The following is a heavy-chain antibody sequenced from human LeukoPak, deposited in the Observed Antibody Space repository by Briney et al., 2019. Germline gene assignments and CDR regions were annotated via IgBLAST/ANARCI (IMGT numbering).Heavy chain of an antibody. Sequence: SETLSLTCAVYGGSFSGYYWSWIRQPPGKGLEWIGEINHSGSTNYNPSLKSRVTISVDTSKNQFSLKLSSVTAADTAVYYCARAKETGEAADYWGQGTLVTVSS. CDR1: GGSFSGYY. CDR2: INHSGST. V-gene: IGHV4-34*01. J-gene: IGHJ4*02. CDR3: ARAKETGEAADY. D-gene: IGHD3-10*01.